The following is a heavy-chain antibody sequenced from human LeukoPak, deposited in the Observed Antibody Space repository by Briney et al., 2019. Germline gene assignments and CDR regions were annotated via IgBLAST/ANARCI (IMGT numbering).Heavy chain of an antibody. CDR3: ARHGQTYYYGMDV. Sequence: SSETLSLTCSVSGGSISGFYWSWIRHPPGGGLGWIGQIYYRGGTIYSPSLKSRITISLDTSQNQFSLKLSSVSAADTAVYSCARHGQTYYYGMDVWGQGTTVTVSS. V-gene: IGHV4-59*08. CDR1: GGSISGFY. J-gene: IGHJ6*01. CDR2: IYYRGGT.